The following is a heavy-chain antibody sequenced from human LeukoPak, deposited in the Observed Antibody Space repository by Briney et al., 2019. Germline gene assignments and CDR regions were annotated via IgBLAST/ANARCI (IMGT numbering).Heavy chain of an antibody. Sequence: SETLSLTCAVYGGSFSDYYWSWIRQSPGKGPEWIGEINHSGSTNYNPSLKSRVTISVDTSQNQFSLTVSSMTAADTAVYYCARRGRAIAKFDYWGQGTLVTVSS. J-gene: IGHJ4*02. CDR1: GGSFSDYY. D-gene: IGHD2-21*01. V-gene: IGHV4-34*01. CDR2: INHSGST. CDR3: ARRGRAIAKFDY.